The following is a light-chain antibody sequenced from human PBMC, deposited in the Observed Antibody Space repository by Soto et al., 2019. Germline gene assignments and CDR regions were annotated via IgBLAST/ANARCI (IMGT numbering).Light chain of an antibody. V-gene: IGLV2-11*01. CDR3: SSYVGTDGLL. CDR1: SSDVGNYNY. Sequence: QSALTQPRSVSGSPGQSVTISCTGTSSDVGNYNYVSWYRHHPGKDPKVLIYDVSKRPSGVPDRFSGSKSGNAASLAVSGLQAEEEADYYCSSYVGTDGLLFGGGTKLTVL. J-gene: IGLJ2*01. CDR2: DVS.